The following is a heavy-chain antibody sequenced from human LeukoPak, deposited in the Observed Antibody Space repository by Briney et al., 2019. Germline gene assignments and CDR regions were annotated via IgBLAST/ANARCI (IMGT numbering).Heavy chain of an antibody. CDR1: GFTFDDYA. D-gene: IGHD3-16*01. CDR2: ISWNSGSI. CDR3: AKDIQGYGIFYGMDV. J-gene: IGHJ6*02. V-gene: IGHV3-9*01. Sequence: GRSLTLSCAASGFTFDDYAMHWVRQAPGKGLEWVSGISWNSGSIGYADSVKGRFTISRDNAKNSLYLQMNSLRAEDTALYYCAKDIQGYGIFYGMDVWGQGTTVTVSS.